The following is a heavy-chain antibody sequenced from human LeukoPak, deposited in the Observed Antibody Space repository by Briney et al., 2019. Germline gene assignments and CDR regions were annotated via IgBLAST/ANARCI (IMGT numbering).Heavy chain of an antibody. CDR1: GFTFSSYS. CDR3: ARVKITIFGVVKYYYMDV. CDR2: TNWNGGST. D-gene: IGHD3-3*01. V-gene: IGHV3-20*04. J-gene: IGHJ6*03. Sequence: GGSLRLSCAASGFTFSSYSMNWVRQAPGKGLEWVSGTNWNGGSTGYADSVKGRFTISRDNAKNSLYLQMNSLRAEDTALYYCARVKITIFGVVKYYYMDVWGKGTTVTVSS.